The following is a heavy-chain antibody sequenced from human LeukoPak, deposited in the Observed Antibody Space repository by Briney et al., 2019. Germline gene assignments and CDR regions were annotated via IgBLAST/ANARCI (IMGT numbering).Heavy chain of an antibody. D-gene: IGHD6-25*01. CDR1: GGSISGDH. CDR2: IYTGSGTT. V-gene: IGHV4-4*07. CDR3: ARDQGRRGVPVSSISAGIFNWFDP. J-gene: IGHJ5*02. Sequence: PSETLSLTFSVSGGSISGDHWSWIRQPAAEGLEWIGRIYTGSGTTNYNPSLKRRVTMSADTSKNQVSLILSSVTAADTAVYYCARDQGRRGVPVSSISAGIFNWFDPWGQGTLVTVSS.